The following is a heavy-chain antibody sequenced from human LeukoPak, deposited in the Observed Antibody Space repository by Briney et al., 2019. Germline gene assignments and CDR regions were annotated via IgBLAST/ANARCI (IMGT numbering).Heavy chain of an antibody. Sequence: GGSLRLSCAASGFTFSSYGMHWVRQAPGKGLEWVAFIRSDGSNKYYADSVKGRFTISRDNAKNSLYLQMNSLRAEDTAVYYCARDSADFDYWGQGTLVTVSS. CDR1: GFTFSSYG. J-gene: IGHJ4*02. V-gene: IGHV3-30*02. CDR2: IRSDGSNK. CDR3: ARDSADFDY.